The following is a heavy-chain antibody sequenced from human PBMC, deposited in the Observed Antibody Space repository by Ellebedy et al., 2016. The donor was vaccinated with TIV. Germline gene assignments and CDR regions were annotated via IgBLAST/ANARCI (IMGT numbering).Heavy chain of an antibody. J-gene: IGHJ4*02. CDR3: ASTPTYYDSSGRGY. CDR2: IYYSGST. CDR1: GGSISSSSYY. V-gene: IGHV4-39*01. D-gene: IGHD3-22*01. Sequence: SETLSLXXTVSGGSISSSSYYWGWIRQPPGKGLEWIGSIYYSGSTYYNPSLKSRVTISVDTSKNQFSLKLSSVTAADTAVYYCASTPTYYDSSGRGYWGQGTLVTVSS.